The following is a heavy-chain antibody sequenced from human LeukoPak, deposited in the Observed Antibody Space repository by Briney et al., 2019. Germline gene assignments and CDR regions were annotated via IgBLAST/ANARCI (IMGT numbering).Heavy chain of an antibody. D-gene: IGHD2-2*01. J-gene: IGHJ4*02. CDR2: ISGSGGST. CDR3: ASRPGADIGPLDY. CDR1: GFTFSSYA. V-gene: IGHV3-23*01. Sequence: GGSLRLSCAASGFTFSSYAMCWVRQAPGKGLEWVSSISGSGGSTYYADSVKGRFTISRDNSKNTLYLQMNSLRADETAVYYCASRPGADIGPLDYWGQGTLVTVSS.